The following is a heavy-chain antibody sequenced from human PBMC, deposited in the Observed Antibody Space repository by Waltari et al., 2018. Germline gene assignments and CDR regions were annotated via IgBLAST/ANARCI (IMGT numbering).Heavy chain of an antibody. Sequence: QVQLVQSGAEVKKPGASVKVSCKVSGYTLTELSMHWVRQAPGKGLEWMGGFDPEDGETIYAQKFQCRVTMTEDTSTDTAYMELSSLRSEDTAVYYCATPYYYDSSGYRHWYFDLWGRGTLVTVSS. CDR2: FDPEDGET. CDR3: ATPYYYDSSGYRHWYFDL. D-gene: IGHD3-22*01. V-gene: IGHV1-24*01. J-gene: IGHJ2*01. CDR1: GYTLTELS.